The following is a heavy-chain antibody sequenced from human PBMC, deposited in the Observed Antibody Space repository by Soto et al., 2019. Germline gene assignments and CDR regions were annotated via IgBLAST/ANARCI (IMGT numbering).Heavy chain of an antibody. Sequence: QLQLQESGPGLVKPSETLSLTCTVSGGSISSSSYYWGWIRQPSGKGLEWIGSIYYSGSTYYNPSLKSRVTISVDTSKNQFSLKLSSVTAADTAVYYCARGWFGESPPFDYWGQGTLVTVSS. CDR1: GGSISSSSYY. J-gene: IGHJ4*02. D-gene: IGHD3-10*01. CDR2: IYYSGST. V-gene: IGHV4-39*01. CDR3: ARGWFGESPPFDY.